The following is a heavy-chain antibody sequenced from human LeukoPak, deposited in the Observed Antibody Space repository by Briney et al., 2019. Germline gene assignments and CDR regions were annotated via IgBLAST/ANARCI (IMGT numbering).Heavy chain of an antibody. CDR3: TSHYGSGGF. CDR1: GFNFNDAW. Sequence: PGGSLRLSCAASGFNFNDAWMNWVRQAPGKGLQWVGRIKSNVDGATTDYIAPVKGRFFISRDDSKNMLYLQMSSLQIEDTAMNHCTSHYGSGGFWGQGTLVTVSS. J-gene: IGHJ4*02. V-gene: IGHV3-15*07. D-gene: IGHD3-10*01. CDR2: IKSNVDGATT.